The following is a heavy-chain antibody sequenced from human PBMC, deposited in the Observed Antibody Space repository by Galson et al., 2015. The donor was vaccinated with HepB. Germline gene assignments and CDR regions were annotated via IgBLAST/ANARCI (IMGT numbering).Heavy chain of an antibody. D-gene: IGHD3-10*01. CDR2: ISGSGGST. CDR1: GFTFSSYA. CDR3: ATFPMVRGVPDAFDI. J-gene: IGHJ3*02. Sequence: SLRLSCAASGFTFSSYAMSWVRQAPGKGLEWVSAISGSGGSTYYADSVKGRFTISRDNSKNTLYLQMNSLRAEDTAVYYCATFPMVRGVPDAFDIWGQGTMVTVSS. V-gene: IGHV3-23*01.